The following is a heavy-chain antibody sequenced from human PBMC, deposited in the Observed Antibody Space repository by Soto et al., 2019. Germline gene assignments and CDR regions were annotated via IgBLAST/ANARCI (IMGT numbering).Heavy chain of an antibody. V-gene: IGHV3-30*18. CDR2: ISYDGSNK. D-gene: IGHD5-18*01. J-gene: IGHJ6*02. Sequence: GGSLRLSCAASGFTFSSYGMHWVRQAPGKGLEWVAVISYDGSNKYYADSVKGRFTISRDNSKNTLYLQMNSLRAEDTAVYYCAKDLSLVGYGKYYYYYGMDVWGQGTTVTVSS. CDR3: AKDLSLVGYGKYYYYYGMDV. CDR1: GFTFSSYG.